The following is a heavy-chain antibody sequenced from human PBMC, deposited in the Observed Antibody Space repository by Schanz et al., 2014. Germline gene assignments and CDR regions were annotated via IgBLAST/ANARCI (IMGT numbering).Heavy chain of an antibody. D-gene: IGHD1-26*01. V-gene: IGHV3-30*02. CDR3: AKEYSGSDFDY. Sequence: QVQLVESGGGLVQPGGSLRLSCAASGFTFSSHGMRWVRQAPGKGLEWVAYIPYDRSNKYYADSVKGRFTISRDNSKNSLYLQMNSLRAEDTAVYYCAKEYSGSDFDYWGQGTLVTVSS. CDR1: GFTFSSHG. J-gene: IGHJ4*03. CDR2: IPYDRSNK.